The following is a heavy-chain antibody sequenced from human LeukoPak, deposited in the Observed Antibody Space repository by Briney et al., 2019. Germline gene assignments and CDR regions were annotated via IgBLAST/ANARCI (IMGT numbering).Heavy chain of an antibody. CDR3: ARDDYGDYSGTLHAFDI. V-gene: IGHV4-30-2*01. CDR2: IYHSGST. D-gene: IGHD4-17*01. J-gene: IGHJ3*02. Sequence: SETLSLTCTVSGGSISSGGYYWSWIRQPPGKGLEWIGYIYHSGSTYYNPSLKSRVTISVDRSKNQFSLKLSSVTAADTAVYYCARDDYGDYSGTLHAFDIWGQGTMVTVSS. CDR1: GGSISSGGYY.